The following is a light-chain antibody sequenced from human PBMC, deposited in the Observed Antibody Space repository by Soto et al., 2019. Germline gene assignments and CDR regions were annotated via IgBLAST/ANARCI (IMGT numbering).Light chain of an antibody. V-gene: IGLV3-1*01. CDR2: QDS. J-gene: IGLJ1*01. CDR3: QAWDSSTRV. Sequence: SYELTQPPSVSVSPGQTASITCSGDKLGDKYACWYQQKPGQSPVLVIYQDSKRPSGIAERFSGSNSGNTATLTISGTQAMDEADYYCQAWDSSTRVFGTGTELTV. CDR1: KLGDKY.